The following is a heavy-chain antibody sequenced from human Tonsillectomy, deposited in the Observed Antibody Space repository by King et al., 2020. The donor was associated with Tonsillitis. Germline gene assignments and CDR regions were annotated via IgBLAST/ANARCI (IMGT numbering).Heavy chain of an antibody. CDR2: IYYSGST. J-gene: IGHJ4*02. V-gene: IGHV4-39*01. CDR1: GGSIRSSSYY. Sequence: LQLQESGPGLVKPSETLSLTCTVSGGSIRSSSYYWVWIRQPPGKGLEWIGSIYYSGSTYYNPSLKSRVTISVDTSKNQFSLKLSSVTAADTAVYYCASSGVLDYDFWSGYRYYFDYWGQGTLVTVSS. CDR3: ASSGVLDYDFWSGYRYYFDY. D-gene: IGHD3-3*01.